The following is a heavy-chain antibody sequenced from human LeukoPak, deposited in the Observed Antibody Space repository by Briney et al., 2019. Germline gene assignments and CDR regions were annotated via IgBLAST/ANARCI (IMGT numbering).Heavy chain of an antibody. CDR3: ARATYYDILTGYYIDY. CDR1: GFTFSSYG. Sequence: GGSLRLSCAASGFTFSSYGMHWVRQAPGKGLEWVAFIRYDGNNKYYADSVQGRFTISRDNSKNTLYLQMNSLRAEDTAVYYCARATYYDILTGYYIDYWGQGTLVTVSS. CDR2: IRYDGNNK. V-gene: IGHV3-30*02. J-gene: IGHJ4*02. D-gene: IGHD3-9*01.